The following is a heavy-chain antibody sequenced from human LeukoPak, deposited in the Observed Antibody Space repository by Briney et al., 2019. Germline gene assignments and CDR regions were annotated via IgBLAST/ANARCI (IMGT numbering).Heavy chain of an antibody. V-gene: IGHV3-9*01. CDR1: GFTFDDYA. J-gene: IGHJ4*02. Sequence: GGSLRLSCAASGFTFDDYAVHWVRQAPGEGLEWVSGISWNSGSIGYADSVKGRVTISRENAKNSLCLQMNSLRAEDTALYYCATPEGNQGPFDYWGQGTLVTVSS. CDR3: ATPEGNQGPFDY. D-gene: IGHD4-23*01. CDR2: ISWNSGSI.